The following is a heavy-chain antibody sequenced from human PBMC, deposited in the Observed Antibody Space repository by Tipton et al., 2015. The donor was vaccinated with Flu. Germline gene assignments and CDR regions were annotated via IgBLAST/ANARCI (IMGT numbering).Heavy chain of an antibody. J-gene: IGHJ5*02. Sequence: TLSLTCTVSGGSISTYYWSWIRQTPGKGLEWIGYIYYSGSTNYNPSLKSRVTISVDTSKNEFSLKLSSVTATDTAVYYCARRDYSNYVSEPKNWFDPWGQGILVTVSS. CDR1: GGSISTYY. V-gene: IGHV4-59*08. CDR3: ARRDYSNYVSEPKNWFDP. D-gene: IGHD4-11*01. CDR2: IYYSGST.